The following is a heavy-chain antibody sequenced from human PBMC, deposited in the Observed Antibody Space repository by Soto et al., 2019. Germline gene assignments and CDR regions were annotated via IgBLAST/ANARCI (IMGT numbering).Heavy chain of an antibody. CDR3: AKSLVTPSDAFDL. D-gene: IGHD2-21*02. CDR2: ISDPGTST. J-gene: IGHJ3*01. Sequence: SLRLSCAASGFTFGNYAMNWVRQAPGKGLEWISSISDPGTSTYYANSVKGRFSMSRDNSKNTLFLQMNRLRADDTAVYFCAKSLVTPSDAFDLWGRGTLVTVSS. CDR1: GFTFGNYA. V-gene: IGHV3-23*01.